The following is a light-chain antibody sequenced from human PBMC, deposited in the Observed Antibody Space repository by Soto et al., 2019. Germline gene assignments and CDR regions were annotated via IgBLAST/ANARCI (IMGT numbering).Light chain of an antibody. Sequence: QLVLTQAPSASGTPGQRVTISCSGSSSNIGGNFVSWYQQLPGTAPKLLIYGDHQRPSGVPDRLSGSKSGTSASLAISGLRSDDEADYYCAAWDDSLSAYVFGTGTKVTVL. J-gene: IGLJ1*01. CDR3: AAWDDSLSAYV. CDR2: GDH. CDR1: SSNIGGNF. V-gene: IGLV1-47*02.